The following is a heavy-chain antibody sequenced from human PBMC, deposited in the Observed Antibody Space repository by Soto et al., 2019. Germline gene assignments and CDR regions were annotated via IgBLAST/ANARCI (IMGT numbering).Heavy chain of an antibody. CDR1: GEALGSGQSY. V-gene: IGHV4-61*01. CDR2: TFVTGAT. CDR3: ARGRSDSAGSSFGRRMDV. J-gene: IGHJ6*02. Sequence: QVQLQESGPGLVKSSETLSLICFVSGEALGSGQSYWNWIRQAPGKGLEWIGQTFVTGATKYSASLKSRVTLSVDTSKSPISLILTSVTAAESATYFCARGRSDSAGSSFGRRMDVWGQGTTVTVSS. D-gene: IGHD3-10*01.